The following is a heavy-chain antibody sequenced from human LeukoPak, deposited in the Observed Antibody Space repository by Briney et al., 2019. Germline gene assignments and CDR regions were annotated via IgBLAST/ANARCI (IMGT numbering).Heavy chain of an antibody. D-gene: IGHD3-22*01. CDR2: IRERGDNT. Sequence: GGSLRLSCAASGFTFRSYAMSWVRQAPGKGPEWVSGIRERGDNTWYADSVKGRFTISRDNSKNTLYLQMNSLRAEDTAVYYCAKGPREVGSGYSYWGQGTLVTVSS. V-gene: IGHV3-23*01. CDR3: AKGPREVGSGYSY. J-gene: IGHJ4*02. CDR1: GFTFRSYA.